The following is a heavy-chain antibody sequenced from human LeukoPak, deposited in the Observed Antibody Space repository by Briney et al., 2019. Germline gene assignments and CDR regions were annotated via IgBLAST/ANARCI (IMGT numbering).Heavy chain of an antibody. CDR2: ISGGGGRT. CDR1: GSTFSNYA. CDR3: AKYCSGDCSRRTFDC. J-gene: IGHJ4*02. Sequence: QTGGSLRLSCAASGSTFSNYALSWVRQAPGKGLEWVSTISGGGGRTFYADSVKGRFTVSRDNSKNTLYLQMSSLRAEDTAIYYCAKYCSGDCSRRTFDCWGQGTLVTVSS. V-gene: IGHV3-23*01. D-gene: IGHD2-21*02.